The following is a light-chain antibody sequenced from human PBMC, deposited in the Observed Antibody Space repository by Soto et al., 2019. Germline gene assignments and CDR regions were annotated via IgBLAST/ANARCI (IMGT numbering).Light chain of an antibody. Sequence: QSVLTQPPSVSGAPGQRVTISFTGRSSNIGAGYDVHWYQQLPGAAPKLLIYGNNNRPSGVPDRFSGSKSCTSASLAITGLQAEDEADYYCQSYDSSLSGLWVFGGGTQLTVL. CDR2: GNN. V-gene: IGLV1-40*01. CDR3: QSYDSSLSGLWV. J-gene: IGLJ3*02. CDR1: SSNIGAGYD.